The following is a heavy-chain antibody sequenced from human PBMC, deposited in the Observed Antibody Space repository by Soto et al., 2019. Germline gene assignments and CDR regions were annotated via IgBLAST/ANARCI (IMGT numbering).Heavy chain of an antibody. Sequence: SLKISCRGSGYSCTSYWLGCVRQMPGKGLEWMGIIYPGDSDTRYSPSFQGQVTISADKSISTAYLQWSSLKASDTAMYYCARREDSSSSNWFDPWGQGTLVTVSS. J-gene: IGHJ5*02. CDR2: IYPGDSDT. V-gene: IGHV5-51*01. D-gene: IGHD6-13*01. CDR1: GYSCTSYW. CDR3: ARREDSSSSNWFDP.